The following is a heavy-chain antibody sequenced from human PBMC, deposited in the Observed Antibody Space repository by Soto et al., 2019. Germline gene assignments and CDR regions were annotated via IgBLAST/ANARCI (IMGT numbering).Heavy chain of an antibody. CDR2: ISYDGSNK. Sequence: QVQLVESGGGVVQPGRPLRLSCAASGFTFSSYAMHWVRQAPGKGLEWVAVISYDGSNKYYADSVKGQFTISRDNSKNTLYLQMNSLRAEDTAVYYCARPLWRNDYNWGYFDLWGRGTLVTVSS. D-gene: IGHD4-4*01. V-gene: IGHV3-30-3*01. J-gene: IGHJ2*01. CDR1: GFTFSSYA. CDR3: ARPLWRNDYNWGYFDL.